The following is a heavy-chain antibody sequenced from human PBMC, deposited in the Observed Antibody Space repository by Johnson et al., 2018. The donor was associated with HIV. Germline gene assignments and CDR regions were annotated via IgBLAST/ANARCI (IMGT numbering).Heavy chain of an antibody. Sequence: MQLVESGGGLVQPGGSLRLSCAASGFTFSRYWMSWVRQAPGKGLEWVANINQDGSEKYYVDSVKGRFTISRDNSKNTLYLQMNSLRAEDRAVYYCARLEELLRAFDIWGQGTMVTVSS. CDR3: ARLEELLRAFDI. CDR1: GFTFSRYW. J-gene: IGHJ3*02. V-gene: IGHV3-7*01. CDR2: INQDGSEK. D-gene: IGHD1-26*01.